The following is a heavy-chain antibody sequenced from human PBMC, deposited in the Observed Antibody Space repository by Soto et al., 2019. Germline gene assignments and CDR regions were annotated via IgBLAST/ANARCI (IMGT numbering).Heavy chain of an antibody. D-gene: IGHD2-8*01. CDR1: GFTFSSSD. J-gene: IGHJ4*02. CDR3: VTTSALIGY. V-gene: IGHV3-23*01. CDR2: ISGSGGST. Sequence: PGGSLRLSCAASGFTFSSSDMSWVRQAPGKGLEWVSAISGSGGSTYYADSVKGRFTISRDNAKNTLYLQMNSLRAEDTAVYYCVTTSALIGYWGQGTLVTVSS.